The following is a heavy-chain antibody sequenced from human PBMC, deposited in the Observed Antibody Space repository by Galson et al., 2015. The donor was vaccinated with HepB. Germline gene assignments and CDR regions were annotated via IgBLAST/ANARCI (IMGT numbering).Heavy chain of an antibody. D-gene: IGHD1-26*01. CDR1: GFTFSSYG. CDR3: ARDLTSWELLRGPWFDP. Sequence: SLRLSCAASGFTFSSYGMHWVRQAPGKGLEWVAVIWYDGSNKYYADSVKGRFTISRDNSKNTLYLQMNSLRAEDTAVYYCARDLTSWELLRGPWFDPWGQGTLVTVSS. J-gene: IGHJ5*02. CDR2: IWYDGSNK. V-gene: IGHV3-33*01.